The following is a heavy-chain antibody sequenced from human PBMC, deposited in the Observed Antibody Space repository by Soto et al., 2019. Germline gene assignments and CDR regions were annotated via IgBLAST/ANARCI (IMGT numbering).Heavy chain of an antibody. CDR2: ISSSSSYI. CDR3: ARPGVPYYFDC. D-gene: IGHD2-8*01. CDR1: GFTFSSYS. J-gene: IGHJ4*02. Sequence: PWGSLRLSCAASGFTFSSYSMNWVRQAPGKGLEWVSSISSSSSYIYYADSVKGRFTISRDNAKNSLYLQMNSLRAEDTAVYYCARPGVPYYFDCWGQGTPVTVSS. V-gene: IGHV3-21*01.